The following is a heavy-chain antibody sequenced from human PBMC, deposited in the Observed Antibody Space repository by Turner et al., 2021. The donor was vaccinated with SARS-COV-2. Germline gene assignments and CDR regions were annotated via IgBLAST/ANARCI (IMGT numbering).Heavy chain of an antibody. CDR3: ASILRTKSGGSYRPEAFDI. V-gene: IGHV1-2*02. D-gene: IGHD1-26*01. Sequence: QVQLLQSGAEVKKPGASVTVSCKASGHTFTGYYMHWVRQAPGQGLEWKGLIKPNSGGTNYAQKCKGRVTMTRDTSISTAYMELSRLRSDDTAVYCCASILRTKSGGSYRPEAFDIWGQGTMVTVSS. J-gene: IGHJ3*02. CDR2: IKPNSGGT. CDR1: GHTFTGYY.